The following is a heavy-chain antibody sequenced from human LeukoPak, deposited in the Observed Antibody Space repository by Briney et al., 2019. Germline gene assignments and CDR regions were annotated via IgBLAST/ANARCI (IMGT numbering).Heavy chain of an antibody. CDR3: ARVRCSGGSCYSYFDY. Sequence: MPSGTLSLTCAVSGGSISSSNWWSWVRQPPGEGLEWIGEIYHSGRSNYNPSLKSRVTISVEKSKKQLSVKMSSVTAADTAVYYCARVRCSGGSCYSYFDYWGQGTLVTVSS. J-gene: IGHJ4*02. CDR1: GGSISSSNW. CDR2: IYHSGRS. D-gene: IGHD2-15*01. V-gene: IGHV4-4*02.